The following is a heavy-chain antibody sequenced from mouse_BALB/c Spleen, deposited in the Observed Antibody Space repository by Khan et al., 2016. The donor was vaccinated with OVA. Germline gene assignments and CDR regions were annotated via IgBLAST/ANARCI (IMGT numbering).Heavy chain of an antibody. CDR1: GFTFSSFG. CDR3: TSSMISTWYFDV. D-gene: IGHD2-4*01. V-gene: IGHV5-17*02. CDR2: VSSGSATI. J-gene: IGHJ1*01. Sequence: EVELVESGGGLVQPGGSRKLSCAASGFTFSSFGMHWVRQAPEKGLEWVAYVSSGSATIYYADTVKGRFTISRDNPKNTLFLHMTSLRSEDTAMYYCTSSMISTWYFDVWGAGTTVTVSS.